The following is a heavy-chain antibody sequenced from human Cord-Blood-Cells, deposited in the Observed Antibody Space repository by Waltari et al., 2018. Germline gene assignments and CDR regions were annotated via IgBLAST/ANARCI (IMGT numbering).Heavy chain of an antibody. CDR1: GYSFTSYW. D-gene: IGHD3-16*01. CDR2: IYAGASDT. V-gene: IGHV5-51*01. Sequence: EVQLVQSGAEVKKPGESLKISCKGSGYSFTSYWIGWVRQMPGKVLAWMGVIYAGASDTGDSPSCQGQVTISADKSIRTAYLQWSSLKASDTAMYYCARRGPRGRGLDYWGQGTLVTVAS. J-gene: IGHJ4*02. CDR3: ARRGPRGRGLDY.